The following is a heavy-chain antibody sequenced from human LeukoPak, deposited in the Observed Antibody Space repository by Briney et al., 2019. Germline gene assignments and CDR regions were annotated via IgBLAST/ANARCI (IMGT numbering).Heavy chain of an antibody. D-gene: IGHD3-16*02. Sequence: SETLSLTCGVHDGSFRGYYWNWIRQPPGEGLEWVGEINHNGVTNYNPSLKSRVTISLDTPKNQLSLKLMSVTAADTAVYYCARGRDIKYYDYIWGNDRYCNVFDIWGQGTMAVVS. J-gene: IGHJ3*02. V-gene: IGHV4-34*01. CDR2: INHNGVT. CDR3: ARGRDIKYYDYIWGNDRYCNVFDI. CDR1: DGSFRGYY.